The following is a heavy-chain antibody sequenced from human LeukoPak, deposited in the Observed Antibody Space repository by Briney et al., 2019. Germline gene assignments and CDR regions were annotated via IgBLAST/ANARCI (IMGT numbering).Heavy chain of an antibody. D-gene: IGHD3-22*01. Sequence: SXTLSLTCTVSGGSISSYYWSWIRQPAGKGLEWIGRIYTSGSTNYNPSLKSRVTMSVDTSKNQFSLKLSSVTAADTAVYYCARVLEYYYDSSGYYFDYWGQGTLVTVSS. CDR1: GGSISSYY. CDR3: ARVLEYYYDSSGYYFDY. CDR2: IYTSGST. J-gene: IGHJ4*02. V-gene: IGHV4-4*07.